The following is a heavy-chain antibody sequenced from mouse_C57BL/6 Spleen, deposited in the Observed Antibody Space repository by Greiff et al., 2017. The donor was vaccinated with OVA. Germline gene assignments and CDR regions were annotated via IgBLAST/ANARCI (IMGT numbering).Heavy chain of an antibody. CDR3: ARQLRLRGYFDY. V-gene: IGHV1-18*01. D-gene: IGHD3-2*02. J-gene: IGHJ2*01. CDR1: GYTFTDYN. Sequence: EVQLQQSGPELVKPGASVKIPCKASGYTFTDYNMDWVKQSHGKSLEWIGDIITKNGGTIYKQKLKGRATLTVDKSSSTAYMELRRLTSDDTAVYYCARQLRLRGYFDYWGQGTTLTVSS. CDR2: IITKNGGT.